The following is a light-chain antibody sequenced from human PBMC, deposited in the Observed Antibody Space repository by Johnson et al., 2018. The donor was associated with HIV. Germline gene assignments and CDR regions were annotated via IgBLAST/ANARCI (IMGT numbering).Light chain of an antibody. CDR1: SSNIGNNY. CDR3: GTWDSSLSANV. CDR2: DNN. V-gene: IGLV1-51*01. Sequence: QSPSVSAAPGQKVTISCSGSSSNIGNNYVSWYQQIPGTAPKLLIYDNNKRPSGIPDRFSGSKSGTSATLGITGLQTGDEADYYCGTWDSSLSANVLGTGTKRTVL. J-gene: IGLJ1*01.